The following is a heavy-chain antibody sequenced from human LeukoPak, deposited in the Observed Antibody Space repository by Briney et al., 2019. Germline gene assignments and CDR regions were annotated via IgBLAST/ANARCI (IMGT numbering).Heavy chain of an antibody. V-gene: IGHV3-23*01. J-gene: IGHJ4*02. D-gene: IGHD6-19*01. CDR1: GFTFSSCA. CDR2: ISGSGGIT. Sequence: GGSLRLSCAASGFTFSSCAMNWVRQAPGKGLEWVSGISGSGGITHYADSVRGRFTISRDNSKNTLYLQMNSLRAEDTAVYYCARRSGIAVAGAFDYWGQGTLVTVSS. CDR3: ARRSGIAVAGAFDY.